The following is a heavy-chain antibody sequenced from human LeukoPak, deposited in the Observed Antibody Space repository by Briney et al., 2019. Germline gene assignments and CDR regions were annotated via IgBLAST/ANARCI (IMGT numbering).Heavy chain of an antibody. CDR1: GFTVSSNY. J-gene: IGHJ4*02. V-gene: IGHV3-53*01. D-gene: IGHD6-13*01. CDR2: IYSGGST. Sequence: GSLRLSCAASGFTVSSNYMTWVRQAPGKGLEWVSVIYSGGSTYYADSVKGRFTISRDNSKNTLFLQMNSLRAEDTAVYYCARDDRGIAAAGFFDYWGQGTLVTVSS. CDR3: ARDDRGIAAAGFFDY.